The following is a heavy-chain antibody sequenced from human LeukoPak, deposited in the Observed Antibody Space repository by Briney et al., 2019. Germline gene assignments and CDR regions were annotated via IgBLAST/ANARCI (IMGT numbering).Heavy chain of an antibody. V-gene: IGHV3-20*01. CDR3: ARSRYSASYGGADY. D-gene: IGHD1-26*01. CDR1: GFTFDAYR. Sequence: PGGSLRLSCAASGFTFDAYRMTWVRPAPGKGLEGVSGINWNGGTTHYADSVKGRFTISRVNANTSFYLQMSSLTADDTALYHCARSRYSASYGGADYWGQGTLVTVSS. J-gene: IGHJ4*02. CDR2: INWNGGTT.